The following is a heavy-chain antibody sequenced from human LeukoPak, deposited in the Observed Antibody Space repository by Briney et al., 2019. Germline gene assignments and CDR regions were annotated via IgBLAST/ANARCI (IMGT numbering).Heavy chain of an antibody. D-gene: IGHD2-2*01. V-gene: IGHV4-38-2*02. CDR2: IYHSGST. CDR3: AKGYCRGNSCYDDRGAFDY. CDR1: GYSISSGNY. Sequence: PSEALSLTCSVSGYSISSGNYWGWIRLPPGKGLQWIGSIYHSGSTYYNPSLKSRVTISVDTSKNQFSLKLSSVTAADTAVYYCAKGYCRGNSCYDDRGAFDYWGQGTLVTVSS. J-gene: IGHJ4*02.